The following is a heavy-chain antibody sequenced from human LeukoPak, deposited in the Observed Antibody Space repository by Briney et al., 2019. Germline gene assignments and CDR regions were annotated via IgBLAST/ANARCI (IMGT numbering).Heavy chain of an antibody. J-gene: IGHJ4*02. CDR1: GYTFTSYY. V-gene: IGHV1-46*01. CDR2: INPSGGST. CDR3: ARIGEYYYDSSGSVDY. Sequence: ASVKVSCKASGYTFTSYYMHWVRQAPGQGLEWMGIINPSGGSTSYAQKFQGRVTMTRDTSTSTVYMELSSLGSEDTAVYYCARIGEYYYDSSGSVDYWGQGTLVTVSS. D-gene: IGHD3-22*01.